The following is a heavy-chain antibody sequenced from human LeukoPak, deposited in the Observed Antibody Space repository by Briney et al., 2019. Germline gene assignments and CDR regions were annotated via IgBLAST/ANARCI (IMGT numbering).Heavy chain of an antibody. Sequence: GGSLRLSCAASGFTFSSYAMHWVRQAPGKGLEWVAVISYDGSNKYYADSVKGRFTISRDNFKNTLYLQMNSLRAEDTAVYYCARDLGTMISGFDYWGQGTLVTVSS. J-gene: IGHJ4*02. CDR2: ISYDGSNK. CDR1: GFTFSSYA. CDR3: ARDLGTMISGFDY. V-gene: IGHV3-30-3*01. D-gene: IGHD3-16*01.